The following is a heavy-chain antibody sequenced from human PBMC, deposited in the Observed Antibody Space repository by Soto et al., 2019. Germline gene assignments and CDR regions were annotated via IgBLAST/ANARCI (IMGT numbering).Heavy chain of an antibody. J-gene: IGHJ5*02. CDR3: AKKNYYASGSLWFDP. CDR2: IYHSGST. CDR1: GGSISSSNW. D-gene: IGHD3-10*01. V-gene: IGHV4-4*02. Sequence: QVQLQESGPGLVKPSGTLSLTCVVSGGSISSSNWWSWVRQPPGKGLEWIGEIYHSGSTNYNPSLKSRATISVDKSKNQFSLKLGSVTAAGTAVYYCAKKNYYASGSLWFDPWGQGTLVTVSS.